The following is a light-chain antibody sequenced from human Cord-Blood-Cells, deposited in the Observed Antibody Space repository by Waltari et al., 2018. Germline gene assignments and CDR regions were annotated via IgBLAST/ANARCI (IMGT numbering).Light chain of an antibody. CDR3: SLYTGRSTLV. CDR2: DVS. J-gene: IGLJ2*01. CDR1: SSVVGGYNY. Sequence: QSALTQPASVSGSPGQSITISCTGTSSVVGGYNYVSWDQQHPGKAPKLMIYDVSTRPSGVYNRFPAATAVNTTSLTISGLQPADQADYYCSLYTGRSTLVFGGVTKVTAL. V-gene: IGLV2-14*01.